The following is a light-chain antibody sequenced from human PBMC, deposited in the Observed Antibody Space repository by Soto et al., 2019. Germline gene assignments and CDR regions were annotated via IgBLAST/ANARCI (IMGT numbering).Light chain of an antibody. V-gene: IGKV1-39*01. CDR2: DAS. Sequence: DLQMTQSPSSLSASLGDSVTIXXRASQSVSNYLHWYQQKPGQAPDVLIYDASSLQSGVPSRFSGSGSGTDFTLTISSLQHEDFATYYCQQRYYNPTFGQGTKVDIK. CDR3: QQRYYNPT. J-gene: IGKJ1*01. CDR1: QSVSNY.